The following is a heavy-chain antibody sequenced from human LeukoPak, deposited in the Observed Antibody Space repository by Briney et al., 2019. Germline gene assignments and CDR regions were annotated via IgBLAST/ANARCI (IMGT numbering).Heavy chain of an antibody. V-gene: IGHV4-59*01. D-gene: IGHD2-8*02. Sequence: SETLSLTCTVADGSISPYYWSWIRQPPGKGLEWLGYIYHSGSTTYNPSLKSRVTISLDTSKNQISLNLSSVTAADTAVYFCARGRGQSSGPSYYYFYMDVWGKGTTVTVSS. CDR2: IYHSGST. CDR3: ARGRGQSSGPSYYYFYMDV. CDR1: DGSISPYY. J-gene: IGHJ6*03.